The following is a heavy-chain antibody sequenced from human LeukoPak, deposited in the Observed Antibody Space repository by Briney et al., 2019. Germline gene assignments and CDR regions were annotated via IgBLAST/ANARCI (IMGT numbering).Heavy chain of an antibody. V-gene: IGHV5-51*01. D-gene: IGHD3-22*01. CDR2: VYPGDSDT. CDR3: ARHSPAAIFDSSSYPDS. CDR1: GYDFTSNW. J-gene: IGHJ4*02. Sequence: GESLKISCKGSGYDFTSNWIGWVRQMPGKGLEWMGIVYPGDSDTRSSPSFQGQVTISADKSISTAYLQWSSLKASDTAMYYCARHSPAAIFDSSSYPDSWGQGTLVTVSS.